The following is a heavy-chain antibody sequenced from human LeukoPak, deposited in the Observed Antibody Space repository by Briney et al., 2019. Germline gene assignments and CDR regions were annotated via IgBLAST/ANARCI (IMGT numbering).Heavy chain of an antibody. J-gene: IGHJ4*02. V-gene: IGHV1-46*01. CDR2: INPSGGST. Sequence: ASVKVSCKASGGTFSSYAISWVRQAPGQGLEWMGIINPSGGSTSYAQKFQGRVTMTRDTSTSTVYMELSSLRSEDTAVYYCARDAAAGLDYWGQGTLVTVSS. CDR1: GGTFSSYA. CDR3: ARDAAAGLDY. D-gene: IGHD6-13*01.